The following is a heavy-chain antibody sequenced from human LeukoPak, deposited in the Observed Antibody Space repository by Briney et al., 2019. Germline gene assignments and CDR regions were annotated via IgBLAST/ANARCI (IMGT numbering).Heavy chain of an antibody. J-gene: IGHJ4*02. Sequence: GESLKISCKGSGYSFTSYWIAWVRQMPGKGLEWMGIIYPGDSDTRYSPSFQGRVTISADKSISTAYLQWSSLKASDTAIYFCARMIGLGEVSPYFDYWGQGTLVTVSS. CDR3: ARMIGLGEVSPYFDY. CDR2: IYPGDSDT. CDR1: GYSFTSYW. V-gene: IGHV5-51*01. D-gene: IGHD3-16*02.